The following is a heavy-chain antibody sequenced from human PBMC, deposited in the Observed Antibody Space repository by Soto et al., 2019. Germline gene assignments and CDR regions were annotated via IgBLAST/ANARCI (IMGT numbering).Heavy chain of an antibody. D-gene: IGHD1-26*01. CDR1: GFTFSSYG. J-gene: IGHJ4*02. V-gene: IGHV3-30*18. CDR2: ISYDGSNT. CDR3: AKEGGLGASYYISRSSYFDY. Sequence: QVQLVESGGGVVQPGRSLRLSCAASGFTFSSYGMHWVRQAPGKGLEWVAIISYDGSNTYYADSVKGRFTISRDNSKNKLYLQMNSLRAEAKSVYYCAKEGGLGASYYISRSSYFDYWGQGTLVTVSS.